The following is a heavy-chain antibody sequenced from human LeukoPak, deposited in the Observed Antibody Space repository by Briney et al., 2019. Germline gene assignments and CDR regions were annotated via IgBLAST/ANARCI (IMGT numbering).Heavy chain of an antibody. J-gene: IGHJ4*02. CDR2: ISYDGVNE. Sequence: PGGSLRLSCAASGFTFSSFGMHWVRQAPGKGLEWVALISYDGVNEYQADSAKGRFSVFRDNSQNMLYLYMNSLSIEDTAVYYCAKDKDFYDSTGYLDHWGQGILVTVSS. V-gene: IGHV3-30*18. D-gene: IGHD3-22*01. CDR1: GFTFSSFG. CDR3: AKDKDFYDSTGYLDH.